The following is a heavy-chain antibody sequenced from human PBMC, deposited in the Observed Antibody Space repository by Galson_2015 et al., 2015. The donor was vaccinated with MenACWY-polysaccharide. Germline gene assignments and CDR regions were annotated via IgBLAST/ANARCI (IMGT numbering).Heavy chain of an antibody. Sequence: SLRLSCAASGFTFSNYAMSWVRQAPGKGLEWVSDISGSGGSTSYADSVKGRFTISRGNSKNTLYLQMNSLRAEDTAVYYCAQQGYSYGLFYFDYWGQGTLVTVSS. J-gene: IGHJ4*02. V-gene: IGHV3-23*01. CDR1: GFTFSNYA. CDR2: ISGSGGST. D-gene: IGHD5-18*01. CDR3: AQQGYSYGLFYFDY.